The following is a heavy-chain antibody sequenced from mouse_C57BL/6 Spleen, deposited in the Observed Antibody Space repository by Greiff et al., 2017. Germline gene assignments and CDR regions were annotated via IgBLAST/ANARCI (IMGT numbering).Heavy chain of an antibody. Sequence: VQLQQSGAELVKPGASVKLSCKASGYTFTSYWMHWVKQRPGQGLEWIGMIHPNSGSTNYNEKVKSKATLTVDKSSSTAYMQLSSLTSEDSAVYYCARKGTGDYFDYWGQGTTLTVSS. J-gene: IGHJ2*01. D-gene: IGHD2-14*01. CDR2: IHPNSGST. CDR1: GYTFTSYW. CDR3: ARKGTGDYFDY. V-gene: IGHV1-64*01.